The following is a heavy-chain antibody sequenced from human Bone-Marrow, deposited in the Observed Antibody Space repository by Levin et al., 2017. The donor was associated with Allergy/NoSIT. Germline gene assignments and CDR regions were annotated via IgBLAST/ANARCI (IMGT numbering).Heavy chain of an antibody. CDR3: ASLRGSYSGY. D-gene: IGHD1-26*01. Sequence: ETLSLTCAASGISFSNYWMHWVRQVPGKGLFWVSRINPDGSSTTYADADSVKGRFTISRDNAKNTLYLQVNSLGVEDTAIYYCASLRGSYSGYWGQGTLVTVSS. V-gene: IGHV3-74*01. CDR1: GISFSNYW. J-gene: IGHJ4*02. CDR2: INPDGSST.